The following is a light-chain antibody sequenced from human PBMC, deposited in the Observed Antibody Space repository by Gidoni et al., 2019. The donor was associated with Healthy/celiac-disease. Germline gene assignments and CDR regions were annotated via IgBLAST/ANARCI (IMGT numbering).Light chain of an antibody. Sequence: EMLLTHSQGPRSLSPGKRATLTCRASKSVNSSYLTWYQQKPGQAPRILLYGASSRATGIPDRFIGSGSGTDFTLIISRLEPEDFVVYYCQQYGSSPPWTFGQGTKVEIK. V-gene: IGKV3-20*01. J-gene: IGKJ1*01. CDR1: KSVNSSY. CDR2: GAS. CDR3: QQYGSSPPWT.